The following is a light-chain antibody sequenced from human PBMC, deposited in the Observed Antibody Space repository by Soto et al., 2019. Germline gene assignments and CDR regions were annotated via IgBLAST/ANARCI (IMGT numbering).Light chain of an antibody. Sequence: QSVLTQPPSASGSPGQPVAISCTGTSSDVGGYNYVSWYQQHPGKAPKLMIYEVNKRPSGVPDRFSGSKSGNTASLTVSGLQAGDEADYYCSSYAGSSNVFGTGTKVTVL. CDR2: EVN. V-gene: IGLV2-8*01. CDR1: SSDVGGYNY. J-gene: IGLJ1*01. CDR3: SSYAGSSNV.